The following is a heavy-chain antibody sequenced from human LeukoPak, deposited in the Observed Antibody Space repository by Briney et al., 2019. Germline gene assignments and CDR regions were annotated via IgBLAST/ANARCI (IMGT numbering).Heavy chain of an antibody. V-gene: IGHV4-59*11. J-gene: IGHJ6*03. Sequence: SETLSLTCTVSGGSISSHYWSWIRQPPGKGLEWIGYIYYSGSTNYNPSLKSRVTISVDTSKNQFSLKLSSVTAADTAVYYCAREYYSGYYYYMDVWGKGTTVTVSS. CDR3: AREYYSGYYYYMDV. CDR2: IYYSGST. D-gene: IGHD3-10*01. CDR1: GGSISSHY.